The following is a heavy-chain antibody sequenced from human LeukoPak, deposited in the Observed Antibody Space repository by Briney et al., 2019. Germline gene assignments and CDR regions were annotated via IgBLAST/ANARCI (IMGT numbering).Heavy chain of an antibody. CDR1: NYSITNNHY. J-gene: IGHJ5*01. V-gene: IGHV4-38-2*02. CDR2: IHHSGIT. D-gene: IGHD6-13*01. CDR3: VRESRGWYEDS. Sequence: ASETLSLTCTVSNYSITNNHYWGWIRQSPGRGLEWIGSIHHSGITYYTPSLESRVTIYLDTSKNQFSLSLYSVTAADTAVYYCVRESRGWYEDSWGQGILVTVSS.